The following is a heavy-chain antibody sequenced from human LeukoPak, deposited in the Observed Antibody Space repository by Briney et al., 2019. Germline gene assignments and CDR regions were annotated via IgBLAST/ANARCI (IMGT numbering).Heavy chain of an antibody. V-gene: IGHV3-74*01. CDR1: GFTFSSYW. Sequence: GRSLRLSCAASGFTFSSYWMNWARQLPGKGLVWVSRISPTGSTTSYADSVKGRFTVSRDNAKNTLYLQVNNLRAEDTAVYYCARGPNSNWSGLDFWGQGTLLTVSS. J-gene: IGHJ4*02. CDR2: ISPTGSTT. CDR3: ARGPNSNWSGLDF. D-gene: IGHD6-6*01.